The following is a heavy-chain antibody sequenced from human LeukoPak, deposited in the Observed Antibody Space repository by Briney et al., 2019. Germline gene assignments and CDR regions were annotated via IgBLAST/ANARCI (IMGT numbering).Heavy chain of an antibody. CDR3: ARGRALLKPRGGGYFDL. CDR2: MDYSESS. D-gene: IGHD3-16*01. J-gene: IGHJ2*01. Sequence: KPSETLSLTYTASGGSIRSSSHYRAWIRQPPGKGLEWIGSMDYSESSDYNPSLKSRLAISADTSKNQFSLKLSSVTAADTAVYYCARGRALLKPRGGGYFDLWGRGILVTVSS. V-gene: IGHV4-39*07. CDR1: GGSIRSSSHY.